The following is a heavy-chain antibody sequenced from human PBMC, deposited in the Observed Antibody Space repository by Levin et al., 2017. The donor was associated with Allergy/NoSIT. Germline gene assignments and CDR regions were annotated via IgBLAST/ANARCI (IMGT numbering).Heavy chain of an antibody. CDR1: GYTFPSYG. D-gene: IGHD3-10*01. CDR2: IGGYNGDT. Sequence: GESLKISCKASGYTFPSYGMTWVRQAPAQGLEWMGWIGGYNGDTKYAQKVQGRVTLTTDTSTSTAYMELRGLTYDDTAVYFCAGGYGARSWLDFWGQGTLVSVSS. CDR3: AGGYGARSWLDF. J-gene: IGHJ4*02. V-gene: IGHV1-18*01.